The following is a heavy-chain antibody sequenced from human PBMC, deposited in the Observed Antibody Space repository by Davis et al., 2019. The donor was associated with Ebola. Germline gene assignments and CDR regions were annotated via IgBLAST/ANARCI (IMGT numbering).Heavy chain of an antibody. CDR3: ARGEKYPYYYYYYGMDV. CDR1: GYTFTSYY. Sequence: ASVKVSCKASGYTFTSYYMHWVRQAPGQGLEWMGLINPNSGGTNYAQKFQDWVTMTRDTSISTAYMELSRLRSDDTAVYYCARGEKYPYYYYYYGMDVWGQGTTVTVSS. J-gene: IGHJ6*02. V-gene: IGHV1-2*04. CDR2: INPNSGGT. D-gene: IGHD2/OR15-2a*01.